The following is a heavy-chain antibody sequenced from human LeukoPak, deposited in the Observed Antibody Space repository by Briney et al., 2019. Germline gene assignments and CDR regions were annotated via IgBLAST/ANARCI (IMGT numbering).Heavy chain of an antibody. V-gene: IGHV3-49*04. CDR2: IRSKAYGGTT. Sequence: PGGSLRLSCAASGFTFSSYSMNWVRQAPGKGLEWVGFIRSKAYGGTTEYAASVKGRFTISRDDSKSIAYLQMNSLKTEDTAVYYCTREGTWIQFSGAFDIWGQGTMVTVSS. CDR1: GFTFSSYS. J-gene: IGHJ3*02. D-gene: IGHD5-18*01. CDR3: TREGTWIQFSGAFDI.